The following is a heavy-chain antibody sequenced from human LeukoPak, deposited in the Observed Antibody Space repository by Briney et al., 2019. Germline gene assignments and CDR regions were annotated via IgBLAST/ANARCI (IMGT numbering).Heavy chain of an antibody. CDR2: FLNRGGDT. CDR3: AKDGYGSGSYSQYFDS. Sequence: GGSLRLSCAASGFSVVTSPMSWLRQSPGKGLEWVSAFLNRGGDTYYADSVKGRFTISRDTSKIPLYLQMSSVRAEDTAVYYCAKDGYGSGSYSQYFDSWGQGTLVTVSS. J-gene: IGHJ4*02. D-gene: IGHD3-10*01. V-gene: IGHV3-23*01. CDR1: GFSVVTSP.